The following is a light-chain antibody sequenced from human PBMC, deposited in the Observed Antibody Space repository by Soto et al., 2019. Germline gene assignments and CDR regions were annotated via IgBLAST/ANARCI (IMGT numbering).Light chain of an antibody. CDR2: VKSDGSH. CDR1: SGHSSYA. V-gene: IGLV4-69*01. Sequence: QLVLTQSPSASASLGASVKLTCTLSSGHSSYAIAWHQQQPEKGPRYLMKVKSDGSHIKGDGIPDRFSGSSSGAERYLTISSLQSEDEADYYCQTWGTGIRVFGTGTKLTVL. J-gene: IGLJ1*01. CDR3: QTWGTGIRV.